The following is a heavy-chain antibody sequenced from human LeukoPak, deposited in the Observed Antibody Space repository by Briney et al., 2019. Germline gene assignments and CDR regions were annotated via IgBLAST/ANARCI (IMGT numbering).Heavy chain of an antibody. V-gene: IGHV4-39*07. CDR1: GASITSGAYY. D-gene: IGHD4/OR15-4a*01. CDR2: VYYSGTI. CDR3: ASRDYAAWFDP. Sequence: SETLSLTCSVSGASITSGAYYWAWLRQPPGKGLEWIGSVYYSGTINYNPSLKGRASISRDMSKNQFSLNLNSVNATDTAVYYCASRDYAAWFDPWGQGPSSPSPQ. J-gene: IGHJ5*02.